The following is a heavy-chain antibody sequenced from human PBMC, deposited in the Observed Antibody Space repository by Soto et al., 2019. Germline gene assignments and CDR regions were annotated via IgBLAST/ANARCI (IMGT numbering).Heavy chain of an antibody. Sequence: EVQMVESGGGLVRPGGSLRLSCAASGFIVSSNYMSWVRQAPGKGLEAVSVIYSGGSTDYADSVKGRFTISRDNSKNTVYLQMNSLRDEDTAVYYCASGTRGGTIPVDLWGQGTLVTVSS. D-gene: IGHD1-26*01. CDR3: ASGTRGGTIPVDL. CDR1: GFIVSSNY. CDR2: IYSGGST. V-gene: IGHV3-66*01. J-gene: IGHJ5*02.